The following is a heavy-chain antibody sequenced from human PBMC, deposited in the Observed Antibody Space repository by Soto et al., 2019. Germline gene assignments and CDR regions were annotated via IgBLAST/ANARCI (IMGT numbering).Heavy chain of an antibody. J-gene: IGHJ4*02. Sequence: KPSGTLSLTCAVYGGSSSGWYWTWIPQSPVKGLEWIGEISSGITNYNPSLKSRVTISADTSKNQFSLKLSSVTAADTAVYYCARGPYSRAVGATHPSHWCQGPPVTVYS. CDR1: GGSSSGWY. V-gene: IGHV4-34*01. D-gene: IGHD1-26*01. CDR2: ISSGIT. CDR3: ARGPYSRAVGATHPSH.